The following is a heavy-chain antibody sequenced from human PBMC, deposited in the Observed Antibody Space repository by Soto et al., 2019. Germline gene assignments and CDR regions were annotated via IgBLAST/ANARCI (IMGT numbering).Heavy chain of an antibody. Sequence: PGGSLRLSCVASGFTFSDHYMDWVRQAPGKGLEWVGRTRNKANSYTTEYAASVKGRFTISRDDSKKSLYLQMNSLKTEDTAVYYCARELMTTVTFFDFWGQGTLVTAPQ. V-gene: IGHV3-72*01. CDR2: TRNKANSYTT. J-gene: IGHJ4*02. CDR1: GFTFSDHY. D-gene: IGHD4-17*01. CDR3: ARELMTTVTFFDF.